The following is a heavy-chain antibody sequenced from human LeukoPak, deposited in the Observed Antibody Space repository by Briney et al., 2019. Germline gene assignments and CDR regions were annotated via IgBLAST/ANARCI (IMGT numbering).Heavy chain of an antibody. CDR1: GGSISSSSYY. D-gene: IGHD5-18*01. Sequence: PSETLSLTCTVSGGSISSSSYYWGWLRQPPGKGLEWIGSIYYSGSTYYNPSLKSRVTISVDTSKNQFSLKLSSVTAADTAVYYCARDSQGYSYEPLEDYWGQGTLVTVSS. CDR2: IYYSGST. V-gene: IGHV4-39*07. J-gene: IGHJ4*02. CDR3: ARDSQGYSYEPLEDY.